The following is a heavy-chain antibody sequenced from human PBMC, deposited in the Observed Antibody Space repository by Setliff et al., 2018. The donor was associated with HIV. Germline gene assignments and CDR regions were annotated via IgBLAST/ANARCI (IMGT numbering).Heavy chain of an antibody. V-gene: IGHV1-69*13. CDR2: IIPVFGSA. CDR3: ARAGISTSQNLFDP. J-gene: IGHJ5*02. Sequence: SVKISSKASGGTFSSYRITWVRQAPGEGLEWVGGIIPVFGSANYAQKFQGRVTMTADESTTTAYLELTSLRSADTAVYYCARAGISTSQNLFDPWGQGTLVTVSS. CDR1: GGTFSSYR.